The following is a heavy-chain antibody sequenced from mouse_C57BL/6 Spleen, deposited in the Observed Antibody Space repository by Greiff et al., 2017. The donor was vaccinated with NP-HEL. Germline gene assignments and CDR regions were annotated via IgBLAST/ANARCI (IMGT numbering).Heavy chain of an antibody. CDR3: TRESSTGTVYYFDY. V-gene: IGHV5-9-1*02. Sequence: EVQLVESGEGLVKPGGSLKLSCAASGFTFSSYAMSWVRQTPEKRLEWVAYISSGGDYIYYADTVKGRFTISRDNARNTLYLQRSSLKSEDTAMYYCTRESSTGTVYYFDYWGQGTTLTVSS. CDR2: ISSGGDYI. CDR1: GFTFSSYA. D-gene: IGHD4-1*02. J-gene: IGHJ2*01.